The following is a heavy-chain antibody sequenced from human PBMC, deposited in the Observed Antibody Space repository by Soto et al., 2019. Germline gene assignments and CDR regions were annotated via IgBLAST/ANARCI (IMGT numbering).Heavy chain of an antibody. Sequence: QVQLQESGPGLVKPSQTLSLTCTVSGGSISSGDYYWSWIRQPPGKGLEWIGYIYYSGSTFYNPSPKTRVTISVDTSNNQVSLKLSSVTAADTAVYYCARAQGSGFLVSWGQGTLVTVSS. CDR3: ARAQGSGFLVS. J-gene: IGHJ4*02. CDR2: IYYSGST. D-gene: IGHD3-10*01. CDR1: GGSISSGDYY. V-gene: IGHV4-30-4*01.